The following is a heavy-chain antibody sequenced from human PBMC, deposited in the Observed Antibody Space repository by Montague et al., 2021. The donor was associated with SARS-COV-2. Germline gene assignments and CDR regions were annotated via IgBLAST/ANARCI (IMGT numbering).Heavy chain of an antibody. CDR2: IDQSGKT. D-gene: IGHD3-16*01. J-gene: IGHJ4*02. CDR1: TTSFSGYY. Sequence: SETLSLTCAVHTTSFSGYYRSWIRQSPGEGLEWIGEIDQSGKTXXXPTIKSRVTISADTSKSQFSLKLNSVTAADTAVCYCVRGWGWRFHWGQGTLVTVSS. CDR3: VRGWGWRFH. V-gene: IGHV4-34*01.